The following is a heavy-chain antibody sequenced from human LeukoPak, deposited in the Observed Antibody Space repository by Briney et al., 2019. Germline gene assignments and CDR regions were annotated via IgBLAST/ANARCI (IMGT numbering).Heavy chain of an antibody. CDR3: ARDRSITNFGVIRRNKVGTLDV. CDR2: ISSSGRTI. Sequence: GGSLRLSCVASGFTFSSYEINWVRQAPGKGLEWVSYISSSGRTIYYADSVKGRFTISRDNAKFSLYLQMNSLRAEDTAVYYCARDRSITNFGVIRRNKVGTLDVWGKGTTVTVSS. D-gene: IGHD3-3*01. J-gene: IGHJ6*04. V-gene: IGHV3-48*03. CDR1: GFTFSSYE.